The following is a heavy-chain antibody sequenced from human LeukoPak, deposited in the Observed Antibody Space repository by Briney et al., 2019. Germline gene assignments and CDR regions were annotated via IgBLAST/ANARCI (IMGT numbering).Heavy chain of an antibody. J-gene: IGHJ5*02. Sequence: ASVKVSCKASGYTFTSYDINWVRQATGQGLEWMGWMNPNSGNTGYAQKLQGRVTMTRNTSISTAYMELSSLRSEDTAVYYCARSDSSGYYYYDWFDPWGQGTLVTVSS. CDR2: MNPNSGNT. D-gene: IGHD3-22*01. CDR3: ARSDSSGYYYYDWFDP. V-gene: IGHV1-8*01. CDR1: GYTFTSYD.